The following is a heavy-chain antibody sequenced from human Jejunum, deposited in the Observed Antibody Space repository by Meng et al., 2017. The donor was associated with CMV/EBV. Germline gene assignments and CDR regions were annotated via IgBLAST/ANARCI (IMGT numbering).Heavy chain of an antibody. CDR3: ARELPASWEPFDY. J-gene: IGHJ4*02. Sequence: SGFTFSSYSITWVRQAPGKGLEWVSSISSGSRYTSYADSVKGRYTISRDNAKNSLYLQMNSLRADDTAVYYCARELPASWEPFDYWGQGTLVTVSS. CDR2: ISSGSRYT. V-gene: IGHV3-21*01. D-gene: IGHD1-26*01. CDR1: GFTFSSYS.